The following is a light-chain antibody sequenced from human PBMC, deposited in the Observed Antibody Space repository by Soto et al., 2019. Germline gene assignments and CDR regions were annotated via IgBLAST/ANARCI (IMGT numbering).Light chain of an antibody. V-gene: IGLV2-11*01. Sequence: QSVLRHPRAVSWSPGHSITISCTGSTSDVGAYSFASWYQQHPSAAPKLLIHDVNKRPPGVPDRFSASKSGNTASLTISGLQAEDQADHFCCSYAGAYRYVFGSGTKVTAL. J-gene: IGLJ1*01. CDR1: TSDVGAYSF. CDR3: CSYAGAYRYV. CDR2: DVN.